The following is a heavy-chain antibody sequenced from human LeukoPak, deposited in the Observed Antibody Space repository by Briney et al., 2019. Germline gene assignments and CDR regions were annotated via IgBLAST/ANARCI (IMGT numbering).Heavy chain of an antibody. CDR2: INHSGST. Sequence: SETLSLTCAVYGGSFSGYYWSWIRQPPGKGLEWIGEINHSGSTNYNPSLKSRVTISVDTSKNQFSLKLSSVTAADTAVYYCARGRYYYGSGSRTQPPYYYYGMDVWGQGTTVTVSS. J-gene: IGHJ6*02. CDR3: ARGRYYYGSGSRTQPPYYYYGMDV. D-gene: IGHD3-10*01. CDR1: GGSFSGYY. V-gene: IGHV4-34*01.